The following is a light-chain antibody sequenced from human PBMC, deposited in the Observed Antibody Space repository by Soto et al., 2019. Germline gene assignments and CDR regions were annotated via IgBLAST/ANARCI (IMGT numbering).Light chain of an antibody. CDR1: STDVGGYKY. V-gene: IGLV2-14*01. Sequence: QSALTQPASVSGSPGQSITISCTGTSTDVGGYKYVSWYQQHPGTAPKLMIFEVNGRPSGVSDRFSGSKSGNTASLTISGLQSEDEADYYCSSFSSSSTPYVFGIGTQLTVL. CDR3: SSFSSSSTPYV. CDR2: EVN. J-gene: IGLJ7*01.